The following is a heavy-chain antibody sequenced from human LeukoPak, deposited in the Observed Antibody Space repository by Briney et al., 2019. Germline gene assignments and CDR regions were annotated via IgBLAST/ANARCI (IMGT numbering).Heavy chain of an antibody. V-gene: IGHV3-23*01. D-gene: IGHD6-6*01. CDR2: ISGSGGST. CDR1: GFTFSSYA. Sequence: GASLRLSCAASGFTFSSYAMSWVRQAPGKGLEWVSAISGSGGSTYYADSVKGRFTISRDNSKNTLYLQMNSLRAEDTAVYYCASPQGGDEYTLMDYWGQGTLVTVSS. J-gene: IGHJ4*02. CDR3: ASPQGGDEYTLMDY.